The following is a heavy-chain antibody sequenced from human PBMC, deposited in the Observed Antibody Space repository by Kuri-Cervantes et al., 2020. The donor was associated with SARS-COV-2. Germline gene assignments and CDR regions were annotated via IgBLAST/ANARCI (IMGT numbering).Heavy chain of an antibody. J-gene: IGHJ4*01. CDR3: ARPNPTSSSSFDY. CDR1: GASLSSSSSY. CDR2: IYYSGST. D-gene: IGHD6-6*01. V-gene: IGHV4-39*01. Sequence: GSLSLSCTVAGASLSSSSSYWGWIRQPPGKGLEWIGSIYYSGSTYYNPSLKSRVTLSVDTSKIQFSLKLSSVTAADTAVYYCARPNPTSSSSFDYWGHGTLVTVSS.